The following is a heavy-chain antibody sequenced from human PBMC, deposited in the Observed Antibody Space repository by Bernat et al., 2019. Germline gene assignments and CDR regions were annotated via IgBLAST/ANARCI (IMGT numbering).Heavy chain of an antibody. D-gene: IGHD4-11*01. CDR1: GFTFSSYD. J-gene: IGHJ4*02. CDR3: ARDDPTQPSPLDY. Sequence: QVQLVESGGGVVQPGRSLRLSCAASGFTFSSYDMHWVRQAPGKGLEWVAVTSYDASNKSSADAVKGRFTISRDNSKKTLYLQMNSLRAEDTAVYYCARDDPTQPSPLDYWGQGTLVTVSS. CDR2: TSYDASNK. V-gene: IGHV3-30-3*01.